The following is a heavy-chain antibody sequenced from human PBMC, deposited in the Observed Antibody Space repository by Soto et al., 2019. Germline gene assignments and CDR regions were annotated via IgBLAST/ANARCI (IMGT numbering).Heavy chain of an antibody. CDR1: GYTLTELS. CDR3: AIEVRRRNQCAQ. Sequence: ASVKVSCKVSGYTLTELSIHWVRQAPGEGLEWMGGFDLENGETIYAQRFQGRVTMTEESSADTTYMELSSLRSEDTAVYYCAIEVRRRNQCAQWGQQTMVTV. D-gene: IGHD3-10*01. V-gene: IGHV1-24*01. J-gene: IGHJ4*02. CDR2: FDLENGET.